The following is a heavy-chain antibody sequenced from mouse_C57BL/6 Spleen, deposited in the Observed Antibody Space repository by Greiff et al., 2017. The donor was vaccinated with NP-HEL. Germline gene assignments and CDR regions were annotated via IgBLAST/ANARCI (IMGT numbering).Heavy chain of an antibody. D-gene: IGHD2-3*01. J-gene: IGHJ3*01. CDR3: AREEDGYYAWFAY. CDR2: ISYSGST. CDR1: GYSITSGYD. V-gene: IGHV3-1*01. Sequence: DVKLQESGPGMVKPSQSLSLTCTVTGYSITSGYDWHWIRHFPGNKLEWMGYISYSGSTNYNPSLKSRISITHDTSKNHFFLKLNSVTTEDTATYYCAREEDGYYAWFAYWGQGTLVTVSA.